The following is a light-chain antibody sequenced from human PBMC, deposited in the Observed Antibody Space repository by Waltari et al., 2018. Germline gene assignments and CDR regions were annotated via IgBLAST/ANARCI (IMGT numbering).Light chain of an antibody. CDR3: QQYDNPPIT. CDR1: QDISNY. CDR2: DAS. J-gene: IGKJ5*01. V-gene: IGKV1-33*01. Sequence: DIQMTQSPSSLPASVGDRVTITCQASQDISNYLNWYQQKPGKAPKLLIYDASNLETGVPSRFSGSGSGTDFTFTISSLQPEDIATYYCQQYDNPPITFGQGTRLEIK.